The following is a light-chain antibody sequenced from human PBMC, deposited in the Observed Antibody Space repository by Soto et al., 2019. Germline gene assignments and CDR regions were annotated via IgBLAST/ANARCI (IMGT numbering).Light chain of an antibody. CDR3: QQYNSYSWT. J-gene: IGKJ1*01. V-gene: IGKV1-16*01. CDR2: DAS. CDR1: QDSSNY. Sequence: DSQVSQSPSSRPTLEGRRGAITCKASQDSSNYLDWYQQKPGKAPKLLIYDASSMESGVPSRFSGSGSGTEFTLTISSLQPEDFATYYCQQYNSYSWTFGQGTKVDIK.